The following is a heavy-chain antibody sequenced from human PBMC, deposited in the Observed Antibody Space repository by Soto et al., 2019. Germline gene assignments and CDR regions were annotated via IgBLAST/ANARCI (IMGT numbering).Heavy chain of an antibody. V-gene: IGHV3-30-3*01. Sequence: PGGSLRLSCVASGFTFGTYGIHWVRQAPGKGLQWVALISYEGSNTYYADSVRGRFTISRDNAKNTLYLQMNSLRPEDSAVYFCARDLGYYDSSGYFDYWGQGNLVTVYS. CDR1: GFTFGTYG. CDR2: ISYEGSNT. D-gene: IGHD3-22*01. CDR3: ARDLGYYDSSGYFDY. J-gene: IGHJ4*02.